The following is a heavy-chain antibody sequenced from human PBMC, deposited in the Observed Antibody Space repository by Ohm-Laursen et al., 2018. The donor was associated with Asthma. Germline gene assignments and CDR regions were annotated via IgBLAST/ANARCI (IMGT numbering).Heavy chain of an antibody. J-gene: IGHJ4*02. CDR2: ISGSGGTT. CDR3: AKDLGTVTKGYFDY. Sequence: GSLRLSCTASGFTFSTYAMNWVRQASGQGLEWVSVISGSGGTTYYADSVEGRFTISRDNSKNTMYLQMNSLRAEDTAVYYCAKDLGTVTKGYFDYWGQGTLVSVSS. CDR1: GFTFSTYA. D-gene: IGHD4-17*01. V-gene: IGHV3-23*01.